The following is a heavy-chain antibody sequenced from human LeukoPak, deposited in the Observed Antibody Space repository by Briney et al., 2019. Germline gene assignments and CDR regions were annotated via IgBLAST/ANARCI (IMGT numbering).Heavy chain of an antibody. V-gene: IGHV5-10-1*01. D-gene: IGHD4-11*01. Sequence: GESLRISCKGSGYSFTSYWISWVRQMPGKGLEWMGRIDPSDSYTNYSPSFQGHVTISADKSTSTAHLQWSSLKASDTAMYYCARTPAVTPDYWGQGTLVTVSS. J-gene: IGHJ4*02. CDR2: IDPSDSYT. CDR3: ARTPAVTPDY. CDR1: GYSFTSYW.